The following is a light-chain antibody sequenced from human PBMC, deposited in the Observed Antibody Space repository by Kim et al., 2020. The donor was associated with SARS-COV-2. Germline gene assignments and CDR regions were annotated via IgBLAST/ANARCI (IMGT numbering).Light chain of an antibody. V-gene: IGLV3-19*01. Sequence: ALGHKVRITCQGDSLRSYYASWYQQKPGQAPVLVIYGKNNRPSGIPDRFSGSSSGNTASLTITGAQAEDEADYYCNSRDSSGNLVVFGGGTQLTVL. CDR1: SLRSYY. J-gene: IGLJ2*01. CDR3: NSRDSSGNLVV. CDR2: GKN.